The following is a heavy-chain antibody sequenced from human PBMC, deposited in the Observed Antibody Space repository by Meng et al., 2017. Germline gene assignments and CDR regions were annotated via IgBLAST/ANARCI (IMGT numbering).Heavy chain of an antibody. CDR2: ISGSGGST. Sequence: GSLKISCAASGFTFSSYAMSWVRQAPGKGLEWVSAISGSGGSTYYADSVKGRFTISRDNSKNTLYLQMNSLRAEDTAVYYCAYYYGSASWAIGAFDIWGQGTMVTVSS. J-gene: IGHJ3*02. V-gene: IGHV3-23*01. D-gene: IGHD3-10*01. CDR1: GFTFSSYA. CDR3: AYYYGSASWAIGAFDI.